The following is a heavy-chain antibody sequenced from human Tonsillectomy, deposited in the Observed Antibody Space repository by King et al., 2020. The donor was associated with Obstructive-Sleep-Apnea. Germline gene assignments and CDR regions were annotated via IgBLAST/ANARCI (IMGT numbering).Heavy chain of an antibody. CDR3: ARVKGYSSKYYFDY. CDR2: ISSNGGST. D-gene: IGHD6-13*01. V-gene: IGHV3-64*01. Sequence: EVQLVESGGGLVQPGGSLRLSCAASGLTFSSYAMHWVRQAPGKGLEYISAISSNGGSTYYANFVKGRFTISRDNSQNTRYLQMGSLRAEDMAVYYCARVKGYSSKYYFDYWGQGTLVTVSS. CDR1: GLTFSSYA. J-gene: IGHJ4*02.